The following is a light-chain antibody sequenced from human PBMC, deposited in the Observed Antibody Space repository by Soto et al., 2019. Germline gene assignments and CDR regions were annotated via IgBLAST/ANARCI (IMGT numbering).Light chain of an antibody. J-gene: IGLJ1*01. CDR3: SSFAGGPYV. CDR1: SSDIGGYNY. CDR2: HVS. Sequence: QSVLTQPRPVSGSPGQSVAISCTGTSSDIGGYNYVSWYQQHPGRAPKLVIYHVSKRPSGVPDRFSGSKSGNTASLTISGLQAEDEADYYCSSFAGGPYVFGTGTKLTVL. V-gene: IGLV2-11*01.